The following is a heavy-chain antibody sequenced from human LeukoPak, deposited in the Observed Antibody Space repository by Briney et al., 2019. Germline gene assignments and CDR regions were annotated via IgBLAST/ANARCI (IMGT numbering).Heavy chain of an antibody. CDR1: GGSISSSSYY. CDR3: ATAGGITMVRGVGPYYYYGMDV. J-gene: IGHJ6*02. Sequence: TSETLSLTCTVSGGSISSSSYYWGWIRQPPGKGLEWIGSIYYSGSTYYNPSLKSRVTISVDTSKNQFSLKLSSVTAADTAVYYCATAGGITMVRGVGPYYYYGMDVWGQGTTVTVSS. V-gene: IGHV4-39*07. CDR2: IYYSGST. D-gene: IGHD3-10*01.